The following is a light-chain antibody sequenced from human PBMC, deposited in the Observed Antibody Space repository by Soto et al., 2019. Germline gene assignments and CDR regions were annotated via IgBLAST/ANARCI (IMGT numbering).Light chain of an antibody. CDR2: DAS. CDR3: QQYGSTPLT. CDR1: QLVSSSY. V-gene: IGKV3-20*01. Sequence: EIVLTQSPGTLSLSPGERATLSCRASQLVSSSYLAWYQQKPGQAPRLLIYDASSRATGIPDRFSGSGSGTDFTLSISRLEPEDFAVYYWQQYGSTPLTVGGGTKVEIK. J-gene: IGKJ4*01.